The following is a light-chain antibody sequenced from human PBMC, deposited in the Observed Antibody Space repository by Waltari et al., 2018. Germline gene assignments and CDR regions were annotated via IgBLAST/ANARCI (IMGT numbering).Light chain of an antibody. J-gene: IGLJ2*01. Sequence: SYELTQPPSVSVSPGQTASITCSGDKLGDKYVCWYQQKPGQPPVLVIYQDNKRHSGIPERFSGSNSGNTATLTISGTQAMDEADYYCQTWDSSTVVFGGGTKLTVL. V-gene: IGLV3-1*01. CDR1: KLGDKY. CDR2: QDN. CDR3: QTWDSSTVV.